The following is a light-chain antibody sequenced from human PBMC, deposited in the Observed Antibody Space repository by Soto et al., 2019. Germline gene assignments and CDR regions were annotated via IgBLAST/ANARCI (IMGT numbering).Light chain of an antibody. J-gene: IGLJ3*02. V-gene: IGLV4-69*01. CDR3: QTWGTGIWV. Sequence: VLTQSPSASASLGASVKITCTLSSGHSNYAIAWHQQQPEKGPRYLMNVNSDGSHSKGDGIPDRFSGSSSGAERYLTISSLQSEDEADYYCQTWGTGIWVFGGGTKLTVL. CDR1: SGHSNYA. CDR2: VNSDGSH.